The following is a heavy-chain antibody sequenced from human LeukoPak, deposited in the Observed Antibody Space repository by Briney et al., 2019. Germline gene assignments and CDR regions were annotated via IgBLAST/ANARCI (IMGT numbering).Heavy chain of an antibody. J-gene: IGHJ6*04. CDR1: GFTFSSYW. CDR3: ARGGPIYYYGMDV. V-gene: IGHV3-74*01. CDR2: INSDGSST. D-gene: IGHD3-10*01. Sequence: QAGGSLRLSCAASGFTFSSYWMHWVRQAPGKGLVWVSRINSDGSSTSYADSVKGRFTISRGNAKNTLYLQMNSLRAEDTAVYYCARGGPIYYYGMDVWGKGTTVTVSS.